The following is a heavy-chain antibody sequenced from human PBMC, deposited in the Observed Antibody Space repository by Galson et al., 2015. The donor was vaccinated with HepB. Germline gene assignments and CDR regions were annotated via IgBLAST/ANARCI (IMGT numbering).Heavy chain of an antibody. CDR1: GFTVSSNY. D-gene: IGHD3-10*01. V-gene: IGHV3-53*01. CDR2: IYSGGST. CDR3: ARDPRSGAFDI. J-gene: IGHJ3*02. Sequence: SLRLSCAASGFTVSSNYMSWVRQAPGKGLEWVSVIYSGGSTYYADSVKGRFTISRDNSKNTLYLQMNSLRAEDTAVYYCARDPRSGAFDIWGQGTMVTVSS.